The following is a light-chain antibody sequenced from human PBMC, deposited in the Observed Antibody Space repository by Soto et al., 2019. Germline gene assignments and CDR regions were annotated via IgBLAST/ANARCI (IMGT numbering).Light chain of an antibody. J-gene: IGKJ1*01. Sequence: EIVLTQSPDTLSLSPGERATLSCRANRRFSTFFLAWYQQKPGQAPRLLIYSASSRPTGIPDRFTGSGSGTDFTLTISRVEHEDSAVYCCHQSGRSPPWTFGQANKVEVK. CDR2: SAS. CDR1: RRFSTFF. V-gene: IGKV3-20*01. CDR3: HQSGRSPPWT.